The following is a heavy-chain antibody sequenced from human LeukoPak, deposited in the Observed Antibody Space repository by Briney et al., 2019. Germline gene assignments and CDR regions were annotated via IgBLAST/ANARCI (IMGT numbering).Heavy chain of an antibody. J-gene: IGHJ4*02. CDR2: ISSSGSTI. Sequence: AGGSLRLSCAASGFTFSDYYMSWIRQAPGKGLEWVSYISSSGSTIYYADSVKGRFTISRDNAKNSLYLQMNSLRAEDTAVYYCARVKTGVVGATYFDYWGQGTLVTVSS. CDR1: GFTFSDYY. D-gene: IGHD1-26*01. V-gene: IGHV3-11*01. CDR3: ARVKTGVVGATYFDY.